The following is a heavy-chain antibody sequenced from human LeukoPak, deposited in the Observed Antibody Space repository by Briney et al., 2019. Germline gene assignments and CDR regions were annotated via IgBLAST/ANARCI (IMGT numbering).Heavy chain of an antibody. Sequence: SETLSLTCTVSGGSISSSSYYWGWIRQPPGKGLEWIGSIYYSGSTYYNPSLKSRVTISVDTSKNQFSLKLSSVTAADTAVYYCARPYSGYDYFYYWGQGTLVTVSS. V-gene: IGHV4-39*07. CDR3: ARPYSGYDYFYY. CDR1: GGSISSSSYY. D-gene: IGHD5-12*01. CDR2: IYYSGST. J-gene: IGHJ4*02.